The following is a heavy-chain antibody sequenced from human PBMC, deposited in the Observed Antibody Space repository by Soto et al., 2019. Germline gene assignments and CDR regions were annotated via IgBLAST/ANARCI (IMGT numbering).Heavy chain of an antibody. CDR1: GESYSGHI. J-gene: IGHJ4*02. D-gene: IGHD6-19*01. CDR2: INHSGSA. CDR3: ARGLITGSHYSGGWYYFDS. Sequence: QVQLQQSGAGLLKPSETLSLTCAVYGESYSGHIWTWIRQTPGKGLQWIGQINHSGSASYNPSLKSPVTISVHTSNSQFSLELSSVTAADTAVYYCARGLITGSHYSGGWYYFDSWGQGTQVTVSS. V-gene: IGHV4-34*01.